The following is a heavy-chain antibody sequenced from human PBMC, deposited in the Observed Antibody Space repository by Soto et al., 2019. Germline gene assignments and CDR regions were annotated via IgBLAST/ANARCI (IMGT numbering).Heavy chain of an antibody. J-gene: IGHJ4*02. CDR2: IWYDGSNK. V-gene: IGHV3-33*01. CDR1: GFTFSSYG. Sequence: QAQLVESGGGVVQPGRSLRLSCAASGFTFSSYGMHWVRQAPGKGLEWVAVIWYDGSNKYYADSVKGRFTISRDNSKNTLYLQMDGLRAEDTAVYYCARDYGDGEGYWGQGTLVTVSS. D-gene: IGHD4-17*01. CDR3: ARDYGDGEGY.